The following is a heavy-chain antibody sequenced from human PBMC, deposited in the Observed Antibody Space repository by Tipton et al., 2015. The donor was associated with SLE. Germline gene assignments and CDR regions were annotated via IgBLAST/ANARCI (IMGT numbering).Heavy chain of an antibody. CDR2: IWYDGSNK. CDR3: AKDLRGSSSWSDSYYYYGMDV. V-gene: IGHV3-30*18. D-gene: IGHD6-13*01. CDR1: GFTVSNNY. Sequence: SLRLSCAASGFTVSNNYMHWVRQAPGKGLEWVAVIWYDGSNKYYADSVKGRFTISRDNSKNTLYLQMNSLRVEDTAVYFCAKDLRGSSSWSDSYYYYGMDVWGQGTTVTVSS. J-gene: IGHJ6*02.